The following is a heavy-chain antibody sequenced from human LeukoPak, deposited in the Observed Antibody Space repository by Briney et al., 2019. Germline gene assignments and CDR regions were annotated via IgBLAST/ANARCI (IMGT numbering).Heavy chain of an antibody. J-gene: IGHJ4*02. CDR1: DDSIGDYY. D-gene: IGHD3-3*01. CDR3: ARHPYYDFWGGSYFDY. V-gene: IGHV4-4*09. Sequence: SETLSLTCSVSDDSIGDYYWSWIRQSPGKGLEWIGYIYARGSTKYNSSLKSRVVITIDKTTSQFSLKLSSVTAADTAVYYCARHPYYDFWGGSYFDYWSQGTLVTVSS. CDR2: IYARGST.